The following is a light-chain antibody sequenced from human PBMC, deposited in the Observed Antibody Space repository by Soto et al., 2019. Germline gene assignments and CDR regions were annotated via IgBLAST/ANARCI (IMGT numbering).Light chain of an antibody. CDR2: DIS. CDR3: QNYDSAPIT. CDR1: QSVGSSS. Sequence: VLTQSPDTLSLSPGERATLSFMASQSVGSSSLGWYQQKPGQAPRLVIFDISNRATGIPDRFSGSGSGTDFTLTINSLQPDDIATYYCQNYDSAPITFGQGTRLEIK. J-gene: IGKJ5*01. V-gene: IGKV3-20*01.